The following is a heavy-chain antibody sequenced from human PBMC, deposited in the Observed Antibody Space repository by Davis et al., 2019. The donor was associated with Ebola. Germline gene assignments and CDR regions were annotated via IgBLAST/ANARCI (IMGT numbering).Heavy chain of an antibody. V-gene: IGHV1-2*04. Sequence: ASVKVSCKASGYTFTGYYMHWVRQAPGQGLEWMGWINPNSGGTNYAQKFQGWVTMTRDTSISTAYMELSSLRSEDTAVYYCARGIAARSGYYYYGMDVWGQGTTVTVSS. CDR3: ARGIAARSGYYYYGMDV. CDR1: GYTFTGYY. J-gene: IGHJ6*02. CDR2: INPNSGGT. D-gene: IGHD6-6*01.